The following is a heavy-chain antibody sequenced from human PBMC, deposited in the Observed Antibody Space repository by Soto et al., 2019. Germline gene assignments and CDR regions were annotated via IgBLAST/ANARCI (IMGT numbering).Heavy chain of an antibody. V-gene: IGHV4-34*01. Sequence: PSETLSLTCAIYGESFRGYSWTWVRQPPGKGLDWIGNIYYSENTYYNPSLKSRVTISVDTSKNQFSLRLTSVTAADTAVYYCATHPPYGPLDHWGQGTLVTVSS. CDR1: GESFRGYS. J-gene: IGHJ4*02. D-gene: IGHD4-17*01. CDR2: IYYSENT. CDR3: ATHPPYGPLDH.